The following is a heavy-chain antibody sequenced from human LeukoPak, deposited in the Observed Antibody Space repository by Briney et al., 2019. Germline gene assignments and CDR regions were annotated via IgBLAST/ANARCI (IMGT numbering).Heavy chain of an antibody. J-gene: IGHJ3*01. V-gene: IGHV3-33*01. CDR3: ARDNVRAFDF. Sequence: GGSLRLSCAASGFTFSNYGMHWVRQAPGKGLEWVAVIWYDGSNKYYADSVKGRITISRDNSKNTLYLQMNSLRAEDTAVYYCARDNVRAFDFWGQGTLVTVSS. CDR2: IWYDGSNK. CDR1: GFTFSNYG. D-gene: IGHD3-10*01.